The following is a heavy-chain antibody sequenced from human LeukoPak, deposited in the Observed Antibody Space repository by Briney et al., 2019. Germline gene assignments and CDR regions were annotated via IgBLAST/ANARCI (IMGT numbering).Heavy chain of an antibody. V-gene: IGHV4-31*03. D-gene: IGHD6-13*01. CDR1: GGSVSSGGYY. CDR3: ARVIAAAGTDY. J-gene: IGHJ4*02. Sequence: SQTLSLTCTVSGGSVSSGGYYWSWIRQHPGKGLEWIGYIYYSGNTYYNPSLKNRVTISVDTSKNQFSLKLSSVTAADTAVYYCARVIAAAGTDYWGQGTLVTVSS. CDR2: IYYSGNT.